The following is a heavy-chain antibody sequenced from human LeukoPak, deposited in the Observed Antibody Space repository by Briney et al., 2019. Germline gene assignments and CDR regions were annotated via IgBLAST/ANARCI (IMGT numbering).Heavy chain of an antibody. CDR2: IYYSGST. D-gene: IGHD6-13*01. CDR1: GGSISSYY. V-gene: IGHV4-59*01. J-gene: IGHJ2*01. Sequence: SETLSLTCTVSGGSISSYYWGWIRQPPGKGLKWIGYIYYSGSTNYNPSLKSRVTISVDTSKNQFSLKLSSVTAADTAVYYCARDHFIAAAGDWYFDLWGRGTLVTVSS. CDR3: ARDHFIAAAGDWYFDL.